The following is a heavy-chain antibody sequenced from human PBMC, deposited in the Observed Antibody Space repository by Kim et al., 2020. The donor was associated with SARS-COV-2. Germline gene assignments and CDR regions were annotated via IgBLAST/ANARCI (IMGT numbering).Heavy chain of an antibody. CDR2: IIPIFGTA. Sequence: SVKVSYKASGGTFSSYAISWVRQAPGQGLEWMGGIIPIFGTANYAQKFQGRVTITADESTSTAYMELSSLRSEDTAVYYCGSGNYYYYGMDVWGKGTTVTVSS. J-gene: IGHJ6*04. D-gene: IGHD3-10*01. CDR1: GGTFSSYA. CDR3: GSGNYYYYGMDV. V-gene: IGHV1-69*13.